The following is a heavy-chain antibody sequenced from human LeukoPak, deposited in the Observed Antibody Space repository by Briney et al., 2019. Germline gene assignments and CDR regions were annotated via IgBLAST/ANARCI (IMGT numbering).Heavy chain of an antibody. CDR3: AKVGADDYLWGSYYY. D-gene: IGHD3-16*01. CDR2: ISPDGTEK. J-gene: IGHJ4*02. V-gene: IGHV3-30*18. Sequence: QAGGSLRLSCAASGFTFSSYSLSWVRQAPGKGLEWVAMISPDGTEKYYADSVRGRFTISRDNSNNTLYLQMNSLRAEDTAAYYCAKVGADDYLWGSYYYWGQGTLVTVSS. CDR1: GFTFSSYS.